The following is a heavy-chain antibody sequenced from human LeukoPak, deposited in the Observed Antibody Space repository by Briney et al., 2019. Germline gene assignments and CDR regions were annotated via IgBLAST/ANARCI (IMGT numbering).Heavy chain of an antibody. CDR3: ARGYCSSTSCYEFGLDY. V-gene: IGHV1-2*02. Sequence: ASVKVSCKASGYTFTGYYMHWVRQAPGQGLEWMGWINPNSGGTNYAQKFQGRVTMTRDTSISTAYMELSRLRSDDTAVYYCARGYCSSTSCYEFGLDYWGQGTLVTASS. CDR2: INPNSGGT. J-gene: IGHJ4*02. D-gene: IGHD2-2*01. CDR1: GYTFTGYY.